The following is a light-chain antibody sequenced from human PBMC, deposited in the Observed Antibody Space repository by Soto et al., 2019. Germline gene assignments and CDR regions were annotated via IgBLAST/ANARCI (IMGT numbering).Light chain of an antibody. CDR3: ATWDSSLSVVV. CDR1: SSNIGSNF. CDR2: ENN. V-gene: IGLV1-51*02. J-gene: IGLJ3*02. Sequence: QSVLTQPPSVSAAPGQKVTMSCSGSSSNIGSNFVSWYQHPPGTAPNLLLYENNRRRSGVSDRFSGSKSGTSATLDITGLQTGDEADYYCATWDSSLSVVVFGGGTKVTVL.